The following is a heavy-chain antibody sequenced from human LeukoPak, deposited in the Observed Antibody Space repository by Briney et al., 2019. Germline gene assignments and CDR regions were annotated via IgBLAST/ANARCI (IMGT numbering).Heavy chain of an antibody. CDR2: IIPIFGTA. Sequence: GASVKVSCKASGGTFISYAISWVRQAPGQGLEWMGGIIPIFGTANYAQKFQGRVMITADESTSTAYMELSSLRSEDTAVYYCARAGKAYYDILTGSKLNWFDPWGQGTLVTVSS. D-gene: IGHD3-9*01. J-gene: IGHJ5*02. CDR3: ARAGKAYYDILTGSKLNWFDP. V-gene: IGHV1-69*13. CDR1: GGTFISYA.